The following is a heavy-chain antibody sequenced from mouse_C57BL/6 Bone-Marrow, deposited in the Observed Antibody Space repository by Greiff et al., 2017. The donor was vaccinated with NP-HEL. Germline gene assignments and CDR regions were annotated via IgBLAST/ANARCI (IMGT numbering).Heavy chain of an antibody. CDR2: ISTYYGDA. V-gene: IGHV1-67*01. CDR1: GYTFTDYA. J-gene: IGHJ4*01. D-gene: IGHD2-5*01. CDR3: ASPVLYYSNYCYAMDD. Sequence: VQLQQSGPELVRPGVSVKISCKGSGYTFTDYAMHWVKQSHAKSLEWIGVISTYYGDASYNQKFKDKATMTVDKSSSTAYMELARLTSEDSAVYYCASPVLYYSNYCYAMDDWGQGTSVTVSS.